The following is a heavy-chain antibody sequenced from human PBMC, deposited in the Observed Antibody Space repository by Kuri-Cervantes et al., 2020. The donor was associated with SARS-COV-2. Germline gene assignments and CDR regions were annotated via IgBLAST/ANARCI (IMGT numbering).Heavy chain of an antibody. D-gene: IGHD1-26*01. Sequence: LSLTCAASGFTFSSYAMHWVRQAPGKGLEWVAVISYDGSNKYYADSVKGRFTISRDNSKNTLYLQMNSLRAEDTAVYYCAREGLSEAELLDYWGQGTLVTVSS. CDR2: ISYDGSNK. CDR1: GFTFSSYA. J-gene: IGHJ4*02. CDR3: AREGLSEAELLDY. V-gene: IGHV3-30-3*01.